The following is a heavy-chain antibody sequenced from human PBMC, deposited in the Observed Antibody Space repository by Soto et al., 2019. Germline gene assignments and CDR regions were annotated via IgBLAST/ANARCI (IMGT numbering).Heavy chain of an antibody. CDR1: GFTFSDSA. V-gene: IGHV3-30*18. D-gene: IGHD6-19*01. Sequence: VQLVESGGGVVQPGRSLRLSCAASGFTFSDSAIHWVSQAPGKGLEGVPVVSHDGRNTHYADSVKGRFTISRDSSKNTVSLEMTSVRAEDTSVSYWAKGGRQWLVTSDFNYWGQGALVTVSS. CDR3: AKGGRQWLVTSDFNY. J-gene: IGHJ4*02. CDR2: VSHDGRNT.